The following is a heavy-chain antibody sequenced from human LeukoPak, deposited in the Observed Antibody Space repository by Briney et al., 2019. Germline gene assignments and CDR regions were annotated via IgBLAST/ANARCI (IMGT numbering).Heavy chain of an antibody. CDR2: ISGSGGST. CDR1: RFTFSSYA. CDR3: AKSLRYCSSTSCNNWFDP. V-gene: IGHV3-23*01. J-gene: IGHJ5*02. Sequence: GGSLRLSCAASRFTFSSYAMSWVRQAPGKGLEWVSSISGSGGSTYYADSVKGQFTISRDNSRNTLYLQMNSLRAEDTAVYYCAKSLRYCSSTSCNNWFDPWGQGTLVTVSS. D-gene: IGHD2-2*01.